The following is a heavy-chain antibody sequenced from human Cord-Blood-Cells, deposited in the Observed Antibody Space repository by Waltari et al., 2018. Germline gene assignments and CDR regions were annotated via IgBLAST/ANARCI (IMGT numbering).Heavy chain of an antibody. V-gene: IGHV4-34*01. J-gene: IGHJ4*02. Sequence: QVQLQQWGAGLLKPSETLSLTCAVYGGSFSGYYWSWIRQPPGKGLEWIGEINHSGSTNYNPSLKSRVTISVDTSKTQFSLKLSSVTAADTAVYYCARGRRIAVAGNFDYWGQGTLVTVSS. CDR1: GGSFSGYY. CDR2: INHSGST. CDR3: ARGRRIAVAGNFDY. D-gene: IGHD6-19*01.